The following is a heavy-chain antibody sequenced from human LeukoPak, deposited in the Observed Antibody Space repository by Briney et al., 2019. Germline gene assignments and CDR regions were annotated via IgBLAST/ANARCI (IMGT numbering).Heavy chain of an antibody. D-gene: IGHD4-11*01. J-gene: IGHJ6*02. CDR2: FDPEDGET. Sequence: ASVKVSCKVSGYTLTELSMHWVRQAPGKGLEWMGGFDPEDGETIYAQKFQGRVTMTEDTSTDTAYMELSSLRSEDTAVYYCARAATTAPYYYYYYGMDVWGQGTTVTVSS. CDR1: GYTLTELS. CDR3: ARAATTAPYYYYYYGMDV. V-gene: IGHV1-24*01.